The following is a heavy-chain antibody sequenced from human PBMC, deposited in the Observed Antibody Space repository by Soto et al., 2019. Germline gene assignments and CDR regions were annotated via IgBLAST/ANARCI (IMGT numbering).Heavy chain of an antibody. CDR3: ARVKGTAFDY. CDR1: GGSISSYY. CDR2: IYYSGST. Sequence: SETLSLTCTVSGGSISSYYWSWIRQPPGKGLEWIGYIYYSGSTNYNPSLKSRVTMSVDTSKNQFSLKLSSVTAADTAVYYCARVKGTAFDYWGQGTLVTVSS. J-gene: IGHJ4*02. D-gene: IGHD2-21*02. V-gene: IGHV4-59*01.